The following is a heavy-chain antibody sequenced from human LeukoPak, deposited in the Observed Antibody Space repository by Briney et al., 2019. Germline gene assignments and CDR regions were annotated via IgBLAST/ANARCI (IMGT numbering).Heavy chain of an antibody. CDR3: ATYGSGSYYVDY. Sequence: GGSLRLSCAASGFTFSSYSMNWVRQAPGKVLEWVSSISSSSSYIYYADSVKGRFTISRDNAKNSLYLQMNSLRAEDTAVYYCATYGSGSYYVDYWGQGTLVTVSS. CDR1: GFTFSSYS. CDR2: ISSSSSYI. J-gene: IGHJ4*02. D-gene: IGHD3-10*01. V-gene: IGHV3-21*01.